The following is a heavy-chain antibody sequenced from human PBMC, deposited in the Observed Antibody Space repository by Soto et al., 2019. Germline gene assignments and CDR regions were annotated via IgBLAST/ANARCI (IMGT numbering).Heavy chain of an antibody. D-gene: IGHD3-10*01. Sequence: SETLSLTCAVSGGSSSSSNWWSWVRQPPGKGLEWIGEIYHSGSTNYNPSLKSRVTISVDKSKNQFSLKLSSVTAADTAVYYCARVQGWFGERPYWFDPWGQGTLVTVS. V-gene: IGHV4-4*02. CDR2: IYHSGST. J-gene: IGHJ5*02. CDR3: ARVQGWFGERPYWFDP. CDR1: GGSSSSSNW.